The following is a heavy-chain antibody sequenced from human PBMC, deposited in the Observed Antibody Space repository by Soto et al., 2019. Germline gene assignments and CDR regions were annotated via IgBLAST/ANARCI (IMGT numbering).Heavy chain of an antibody. J-gene: IGHJ4*02. Sequence: EVQLVESGGGLVQPGGSLRVACAASGFTFSSYWMHWVRQAPGKGLVWVSRINSDGSSTSYADSVKGRFTISRDNAKNTLYLQMNSLRAEVTAIYYCARRGAVAGLHYSCQGTLVTVSS. CDR3: ARRGAVAGLHY. D-gene: IGHD6-19*01. V-gene: IGHV3-74*01. CDR1: GFTFSSYW. CDR2: INSDGSST.